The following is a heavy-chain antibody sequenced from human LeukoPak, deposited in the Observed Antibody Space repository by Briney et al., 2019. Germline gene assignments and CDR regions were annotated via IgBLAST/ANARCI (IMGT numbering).Heavy chain of an antibody. J-gene: IGHJ4*02. CDR2: IYYTGTT. CDR3: ARDNSGVFDY. CDR1: GGFISGGGYY. Sequence: NPSETLSLTCTVAGGFISGGGYYWSWIRQFPGESLEWIGYIYYTGTTYYNPSLKTRVTLSVDTSKNQFSLRLSSVTAADTAVYYCARDNSGVFDYRGQGTLVTVSS. D-gene: IGHD3-10*01. V-gene: IGHV4-31*03.